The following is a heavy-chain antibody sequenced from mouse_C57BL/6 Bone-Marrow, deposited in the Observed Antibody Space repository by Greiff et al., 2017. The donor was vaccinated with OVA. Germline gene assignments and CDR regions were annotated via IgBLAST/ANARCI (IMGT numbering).Heavy chain of an antibody. CDR1: GYTFTSYG. J-gene: IGHJ2*01. Sequence: QVQLQQSGAELARPGASVKLSCKASGYTFTSYGISWVKKRTGQGLEWIGEIYPSSGNTYYNGKFKGKATLTADKSSSTAYMELRSLTSEDSAVYFCARLASKFDYWGQGTTLTVSS. V-gene: IGHV1-81*01. CDR2: IYPSSGNT. D-gene: IGHD2-5*01. CDR3: ARLASKFDY.